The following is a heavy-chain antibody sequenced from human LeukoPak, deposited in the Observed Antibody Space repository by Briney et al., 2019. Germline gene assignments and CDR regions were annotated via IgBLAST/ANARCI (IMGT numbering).Heavy chain of an antibody. Sequence: SETLSLTCTVSGGSISSYYWSWIRQPAGKGLEWIGRIYTSGSTNYNPSLKSRVTMSVDTSKNQFSLKLSSVTAADTAVYYCAGMDYDILTGQSDYWGQGTLVTVSS. CDR3: AGMDYDILTGQSDY. J-gene: IGHJ4*02. D-gene: IGHD3-9*01. V-gene: IGHV4-4*07. CDR1: GGSISSYY. CDR2: IYTSGST.